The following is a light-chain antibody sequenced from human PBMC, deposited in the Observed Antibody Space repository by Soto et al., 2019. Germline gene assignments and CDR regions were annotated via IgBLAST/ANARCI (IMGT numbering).Light chain of an antibody. CDR3: QQYGSSPLT. CDR2: GAS. V-gene: IGKV3-20*01. CDR1: QSVSSSY. Sequence: EIVLTQSTGTLSLSPGERATLSCRASQSVSSSYLAWYQQKPGQAPRLLIYGASSRATGIPDRFSGSGSVTDFTLTINRLEPEDFAVYYCQQYGSSPLTFGGGTKVEIK. J-gene: IGKJ4*01.